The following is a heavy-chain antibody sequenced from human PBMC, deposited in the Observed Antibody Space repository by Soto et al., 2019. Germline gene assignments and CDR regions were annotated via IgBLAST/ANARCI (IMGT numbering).Heavy chain of an antibody. Sequence: SVKVSCKASGFTFTSSAVQWVRQARGQRLEWIGWIVVGSGNTNYAQKFQERVTITRDMSTSTAYMELSSLRSEDTAVYYCAAAYYYDSSGYYYTAFDIWGQGTMVTVSS. V-gene: IGHV1-58*01. CDR2: IVVGSGNT. CDR3: AAAYYYDSSGYYYTAFDI. CDR1: GFTFTSSA. J-gene: IGHJ3*02. D-gene: IGHD3-22*01.